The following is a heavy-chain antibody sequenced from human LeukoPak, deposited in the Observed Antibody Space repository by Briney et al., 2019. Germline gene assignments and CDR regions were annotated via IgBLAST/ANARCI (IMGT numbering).Heavy chain of an antibody. CDR2: LSGSGGST. Sequence: GGSLRLSCAASGFTFSSYAMSWVRQAPGKGLEWVSALSGSGGSTYYADSVKGRFTISRDNSKNTLYLQMNSLRAEDTAVYYCAKGNYYDSSGYYYRAEYFQHWGQGTLVTVSS. CDR3: AKGNYYDSSGYYYRAEYFQH. CDR1: GFTFSSYA. D-gene: IGHD3-22*01. J-gene: IGHJ1*01. V-gene: IGHV3-23*01.